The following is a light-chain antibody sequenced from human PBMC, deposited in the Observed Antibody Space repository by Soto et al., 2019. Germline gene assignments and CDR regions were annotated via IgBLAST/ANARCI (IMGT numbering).Light chain of an antibody. CDR1: QNVSTY. CDR3: QQRTNWLT. J-gene: IGKJ3*01. Sequence: EIVLTQSPATLSLSPGERVTLSCRASQNVSTYLAWYQQKPGQAPRLLIYDASDRATGIPARFSGSGSGTDFTLTISSPEPEDSAMYYCQQRTNWLTFGPGTEVDIK. V-gene: IGKV3-11*01. CDR2: DAS.